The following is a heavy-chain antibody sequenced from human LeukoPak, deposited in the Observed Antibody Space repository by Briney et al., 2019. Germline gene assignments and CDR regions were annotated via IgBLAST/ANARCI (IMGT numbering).Heavy chain of an antibody. CDR2: IHYSGIT. Sequence: PSETLSLTCTVSGDSITNNYWSWIRQPPGKGLEWIGYIHYSGITNYNPSLKSRVTMSVDTSKNQFSLKLSSVTAADTAVYYCARGRGSSSWYWFDPWGQGTLVTVSS. J-gene: IGHJ5*02. D-gene: IGHD6-13*01. CDR1: GDSITNNY. V-gene: IGHV4-59*12. CDR3: ARGRGSSSWYWFDP.